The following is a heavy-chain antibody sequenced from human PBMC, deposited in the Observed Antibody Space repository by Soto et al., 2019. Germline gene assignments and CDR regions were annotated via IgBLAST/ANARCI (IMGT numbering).Heavy chain of an antibody. CDR3: VRGGDHFDVVSTNWFDS. V-gene: IGHV3-33*05. CDR2: MPYDGSNG. D-gene: IGHD2-2*01. CDR1: GFNFRTYD. J-gene: IGHJ5*01. Sequence: VQLVESGGGVVRPGRSLTLSCAASGFNFRTYDMHWVRQAPGKGLEWVTIMPYDGSNGYYRDSVKGRFTISRDISKNTVYLQMNNLRVDDTAVYYCVRGGDHFDVVSTNWFDSWGQGTLVTVSS.